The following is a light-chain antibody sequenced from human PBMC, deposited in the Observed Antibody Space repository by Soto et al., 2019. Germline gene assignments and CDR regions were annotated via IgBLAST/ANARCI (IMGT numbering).Light chain of an antibody. CDR1: QSVSIY. J-gene: IGKJ2*01. CDR3: QQSYSTPYT. CDR2: GAS. Sequence: DIQMTQSPSSLSASVGDRVTITCRASQSVSIYLNWYQHKPGKAPKLLIYGASTLQSGVPSRFSGSGSATDFTFTISSLQPEDFATYYCQQSYSTPYTFGQGTTLGIK. V-gene: IGKV1-39*01.